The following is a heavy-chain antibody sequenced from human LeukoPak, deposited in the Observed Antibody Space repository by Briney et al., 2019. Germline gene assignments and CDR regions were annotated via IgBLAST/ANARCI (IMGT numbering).Heavy chain of an antibody. Sequence: PGESLKISCKGSGYSFTSYWIGWVRQVPGKGLESMGVIYPGDSDDRYSPSFEDQVAISVDKSVSTAYLQWSSLKASDTAMYYCARQRGIDYYYYMDVWGKGTTVTVSS. CDR3: ARQRGIDYYYYMDV. V-gene: IGHV5-51*01. CDR1: GYSFTSYW. CDR2: IYPGDSDD. J-gene: IGHJ6*03.